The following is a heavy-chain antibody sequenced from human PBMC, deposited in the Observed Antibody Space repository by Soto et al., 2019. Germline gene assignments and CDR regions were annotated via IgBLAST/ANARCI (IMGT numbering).Heavy chain of an antibody. CDR3: ARGRSYYDSSGYYYYYHGMDV. J-gene: IGHJ6*02. Sequence: SETLSLTCAVSGGSISSSNWWSWVRQPPGKGLEWIGEIYHSGSTNYNPSLKSRVTISVDKSKNQFSLKLSSVTAADTAVYYCARGRSYYDSSGYYYYYHGMDVWGQGTTVTVSS. CDR2: IYHSGST. V-gene: IGHV4-4*02. CDR1: GGSISSSNW. D-gene: IGHD3-22*01.